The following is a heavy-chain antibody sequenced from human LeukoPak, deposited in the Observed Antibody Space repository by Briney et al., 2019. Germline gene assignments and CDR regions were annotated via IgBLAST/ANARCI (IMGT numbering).Heavy chain of an antibody. CDR2: ISYDGSNK. J-gene: IGHJ4*02. CDR3: ASDHSDDSSGYYYKTAVDY. Sequence: GSLNLSFAASGFPFSSYAMHWVRPAPGKGLEWVAVISYDGSNKYYADSVKGRLTSSRDNSENTLYLQMNSLRAEDTAVYYCASDHSDDSSGYYYKTAVDYWGQGTLVTVSS. CDR1: GFPFSSYA. V-gene: IGHV3-30*04. D-gene: IGHD3-22*01.